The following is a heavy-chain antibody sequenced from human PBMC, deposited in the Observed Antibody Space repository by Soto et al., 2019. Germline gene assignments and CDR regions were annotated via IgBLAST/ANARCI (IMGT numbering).Heavy chain of an antibody. CDR3: AKDGYGGPYFDY. V-gene: IGHV3-9*01. D-gene: IGHD3-10*01. Sequence: GGSLRLSCAASGFTFDDYAMHWVRQAPGKGLEWVSGISWNSGSIGYADSVKGRFTISRDNAKNSLYLQMNSLRAEDTALYYCAKDGYGGPYFDYWGQGTLVTVSS. CDR1: GFTFDDYA. J-gene: IGHJ4*02. CDR2: ISWNSGSI.